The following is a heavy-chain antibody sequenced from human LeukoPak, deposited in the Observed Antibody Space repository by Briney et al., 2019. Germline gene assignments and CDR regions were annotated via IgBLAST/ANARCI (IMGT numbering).Heavy chain of an antibody. V-gene: IGHV1-2*02. J-gene: IGHJ5*02. CDR2: INPNSGGT. Sequence: GASVTVSCTASGYTFTGYYMHWVRQAPGQGLEWMGWINPNSGGTNYAQKFQGRVTMTRDTSISTAYMELSRLRSDDTAVYYCARDRGLRMVRGPMEGPWGQGTLVTVSS. CDR1: GYTFTGYY. D-gene: IGHD3-10*01. CDR3: ARDRGLRMVRGPMEGP.